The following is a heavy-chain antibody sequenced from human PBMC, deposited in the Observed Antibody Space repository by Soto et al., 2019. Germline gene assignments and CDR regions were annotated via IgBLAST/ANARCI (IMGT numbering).Heavy chain of an antibody. Sequence: PSETLSLTCPVSGGSMRSYYWNWIRQPPGKGLEWIGYIYYSGSTNYNPSLKSRVTISVDTSKNQFSLKLSSVTAADTAVYYCARGVVGDFWSGYPPGYWGQGTLVTVSS. D-gene: IGHD3-3*01. J-gene: IGHJ4*02. CDR3: ARGVVGDFWSGYPPGY. CDR2: IYYSGST. V-gene: IGHV4-59*01. CDR1: GGSMRSYY.